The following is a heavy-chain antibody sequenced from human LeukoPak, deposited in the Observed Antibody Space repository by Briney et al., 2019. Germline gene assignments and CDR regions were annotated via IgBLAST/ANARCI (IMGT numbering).Heavy chain of an antibody. J-gene: IGHJ4*02. V-gene: IGHV3-11*04. CDR2: ISSSGSII. CDR1: GFTFSDKY. D-gene: IGHD3-10*01. Sequence: GGSLRLSCAASGFTFSDKYMSWIRQAPGKGLEWVSYISSSGSIIYYADSVKGRFTISRDNAKNSLYLQMNSLRAEDTAMYYCARDREGFGESYFDYWGQGTLVTVSS. CDR3: ARDREGFGESYFDY.